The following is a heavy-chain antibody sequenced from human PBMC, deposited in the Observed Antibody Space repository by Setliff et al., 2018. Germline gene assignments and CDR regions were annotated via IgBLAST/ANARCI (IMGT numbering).Heavy chain of an antibody. CDR2: ISGSGGST. D-gene: IGHD3-10*01. J-gene: IGHJ4*02. CDR1: GFTFSSYA. CDR3: ASPPLRMFTMVRGVIGY. V-gene: IGHV3-23*01. Sequence: SGGSLRLSCAASGFTFSSYAMSWVRQAPGKGLEWVSAISGSGGSTYYADSVKGRFTISRDNSKNTLYLQMNSLRAEDTAVYYCASPPLRMFTMVRGVIGYWGQGTLVTVSS.